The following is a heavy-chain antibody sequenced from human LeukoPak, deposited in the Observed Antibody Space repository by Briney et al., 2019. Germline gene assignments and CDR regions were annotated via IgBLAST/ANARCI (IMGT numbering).Heavy chain of an antibody. D-gene: IGHD3-10*01. V-gene: IGHV4-34*01. CDR2: INYSGSN. CDR3: ARDGSGSYYHY. CDR1: GGFFSGYY. J-gene: IGHJ4*02. Sequence: PETLSLTCAVYGGFFSGYYWSWIRQPPGKGLEWIGEINYSGSNNYNPSLKSRVTISLDPSKNQFSLKLSSVTAADTAVYYCARDGSGSYYHYWGQGTLVTVPS.